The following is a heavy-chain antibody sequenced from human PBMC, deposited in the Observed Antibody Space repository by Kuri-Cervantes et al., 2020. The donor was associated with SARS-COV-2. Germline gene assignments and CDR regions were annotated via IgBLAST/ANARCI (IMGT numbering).Heavy chain of an antibody. CDR2: IIPIFGTA. D-gene: IGHD4-17*01. V-gene: IGHV1-69*13. CDR1: GGTFSSYA. Sequence: TVKVSCKASGGTFSSYAISWVRQAPGQGLEWMGGIIPIFGTANYAQKFQGRVTITADESTSAAYMELSSLRSEDTAVYYCARVEEYGDSYYYYYGMDVWGQGTTVTVSS. J-gene: IGHJ6*02. CDR3: ARVEEYGDSYYYYYGMDV.